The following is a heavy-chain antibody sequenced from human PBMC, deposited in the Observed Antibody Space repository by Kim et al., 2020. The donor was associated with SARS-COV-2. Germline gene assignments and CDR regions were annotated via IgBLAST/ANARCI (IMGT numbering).Heavy chain of an antibody. CDR1: GFTFSDYY. Sequence: GGSLRLSCAASGFTFSDYYMSWIRQAPGKGLEWVSYISSSSSYTNYADSVKGRFTISRDNAKNSLYLQMNSLRAEDTAVYYCAREGFSIAAAGTLIGYYYYGMDVWGQGTTVTVSS. V-gene: IGHV3-11*06. J-gene: IGHJ6*02. D-gene: IGHD6-13*01. CDR2: ISSSSSYT. CDR3: AREGFSIAAAGTLIGYYYYGMDV.